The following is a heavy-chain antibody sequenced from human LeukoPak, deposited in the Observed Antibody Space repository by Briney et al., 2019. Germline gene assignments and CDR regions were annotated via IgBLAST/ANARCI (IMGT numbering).Heavy chain of an antibody. V-gene: IGHV1-18*01. CDR3: ARHVPKTYYYDSSGFFFDY. CDR2: ISAYNGNT. D-gene: IGHD3-22*01. Sequence: ASVKVSCKASGYAFTSYGISWVRQAPGQGLEWMGWISAYNGNTNYAQKLQGRVTMTTDTSTSTAYMELRSLRSDDTAVYYCARHVPKTYYYDSSGFFFDYWGQGPWSPSPQ. J-gene: IGHJ4*02. CDR1: GYAFTSYG.